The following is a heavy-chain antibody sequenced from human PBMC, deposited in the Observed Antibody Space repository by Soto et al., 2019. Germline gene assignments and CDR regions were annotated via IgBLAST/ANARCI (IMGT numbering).Heavy chain of an antibody. D-gene: IGHD2-2*01. CDR1: GFTFSSYG. CDR3: AKDPSGYCSSTSCFYYMDV. V-gene: IGHV3-30*18. CDR2: ISYDGSNK. J-gene: IGHJ6*03. Sequence: GGSLRLSCAASGFTFSSYGMHWVRQAPGKGLEWVAVISYDGSNKYYADSVKGRFTISRDNSKNTLYLQMNSLRAEDTAVYYCAKDPSGYCSSTSCFYYMDVWGKGTTVTVSS.